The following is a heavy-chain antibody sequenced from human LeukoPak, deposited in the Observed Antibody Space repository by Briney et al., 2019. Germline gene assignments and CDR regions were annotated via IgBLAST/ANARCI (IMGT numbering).Heavy chain of an antibody. Sequence: ASVKVSCKTSGGTFSSYTISWVRQAPGQGLEWMGRIIPILGIANYAQKFQGRVTITADKSTSTAYMELSSLRSEDTAVYYFAQLVGATGTDYWGQGTLVTVSS. J-gene: IGHJ4*02. V-gene: IGHV1-69*02. D-gene: IGHD1-26*01. CDR3: AQLVGATGTDY. CDR1: GGTFSSYT. CDR2: IIPILGIA.